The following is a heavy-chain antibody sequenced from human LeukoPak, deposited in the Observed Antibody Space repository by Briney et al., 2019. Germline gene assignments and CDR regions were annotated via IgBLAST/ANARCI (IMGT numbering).Heavy chain of an antibody. CDR2: IKQDGSEK. D-gene: IGHD3-3*01. Sequence: PGGSLRLSCAASGFTFSSYWMSWVRQAPGKGLEWVANIKQDGSEKYYVDSVKGRFTISRDNAKNSLYLQMNSLRAEDTAAYYCASYRSRFLEWLSLPFDYWGQGTLVTVPS. CDR1: GFTFSSYW. J-gene: IGHJ4*02. CDR3: ASYRSRFLEWLSLPFDY. V-gene: IGHV3-7*01.